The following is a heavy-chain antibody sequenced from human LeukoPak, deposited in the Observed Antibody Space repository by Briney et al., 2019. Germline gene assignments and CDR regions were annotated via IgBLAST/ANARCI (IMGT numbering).Heavy chain of an antibody. CDR1: GFTFSSYG. D-gene: IGHD3-10*01. CDR2: ISGSGAST. J-gene: IGHJ4*02. CDR3: AKVMVRGVIKDLYDY. V-gene: IGHV3-23*01. Sequence: PGGSLRLSCAASGFTFSSYGMSWVRQAPGKGLEWVSAISGSGASTYYADSVKGRFTISRDNSKNTLYLQMNSLRAEDTAVYYCAKVMVRGVIKDLYDYWGQGTLVTVSS.